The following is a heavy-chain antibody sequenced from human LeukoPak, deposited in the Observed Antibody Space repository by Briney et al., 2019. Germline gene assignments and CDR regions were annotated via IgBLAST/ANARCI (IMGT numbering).Heavy chain of an antibody. CDR3: ARGSGSGWPLDR. D-gene: IGHD6-19*01. J-gene: IGHJ5*02. CDR2: MYAGGTT. CDR1: GVIVSRNF. Sequence: PGRALRLSCAASGVIVSRNFMSWVRQAPGKGLQWVAIMYAGGTTDYSESVRGRFHISRDTSNNTLSLQMNSLRAEDTAVYYCARGSGSGWPLDRWGQGTLVTVSS. V-gene: IGHV3-53*01.